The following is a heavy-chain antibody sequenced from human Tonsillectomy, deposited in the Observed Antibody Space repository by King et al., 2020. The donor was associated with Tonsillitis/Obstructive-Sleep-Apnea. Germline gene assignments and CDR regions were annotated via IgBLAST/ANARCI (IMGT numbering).Heavy chain of an antibody. D-gene: IGHD2-2*01. V-gene: IGHV4-59*08. J-gene: IGHJ5*02. Sequence: VQLQESGPGLVKPSETLSLTCTVSGGSISSYYWSWIRQPPGKGLEWIGYIYYSGSTNYNPSLKSRVTISVDTSKNQFSLKLSSVTAADTAVYYFARGAGGPAASVSFDPWGQGTLVTVSS. CDR2: IYYSGST. CDR1: GGSISSYY. CDR3: ARGAGGPAASVSFDP.